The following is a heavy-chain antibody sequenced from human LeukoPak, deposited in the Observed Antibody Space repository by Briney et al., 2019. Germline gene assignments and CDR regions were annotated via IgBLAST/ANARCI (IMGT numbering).Heavy chain of an antibody. CDR1: GGSISSSSYY. CDR3: AREVDYYGSGPEGNYFDY. V-gene: IGHV4-31*03. Sequence: ASETLSLTCTVSGGSISSSSYYWGWIRQHPGKGLEWIGYIYYSGSTYYNPSLKSRVTISVDTSKNQFSLKLSSVTAADTAVYYCAREVDYYGSGPEGNYFDYWGQGTLVTVSS. CDR2: IYYSGST. D-gene: IGHD3-10*01. J-gene: IGHJ4*02.